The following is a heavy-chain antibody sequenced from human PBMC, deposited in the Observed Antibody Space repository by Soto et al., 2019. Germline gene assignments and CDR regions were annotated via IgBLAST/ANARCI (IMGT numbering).Heavy chain of an antibody. D-gene: IGHD4-17*01. CDR2: AGSSGGRG. CDR3: AKDPKSDYVGGFEV. CDR1: GFTFNNYA. J-gene: IGHJ3*01. Sequence: PGGSLRLSCAAAGFTFNNYAMSWVRPAPGKCQGWTSGAGSSGGRGYYADAVKGSFTFARHNSKNSRSLHMNSRGAEDTALYYCAKDPKSDYVGGFEVWRQGTKATVSS. V-gene: IGHV3-23*01.